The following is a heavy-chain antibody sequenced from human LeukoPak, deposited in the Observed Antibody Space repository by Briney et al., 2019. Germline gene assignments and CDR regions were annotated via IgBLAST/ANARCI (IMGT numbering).Heavy chain of an antibody. Sequence: SETLSLTCTVSGGSISSSSYYWGWIRQPPGKGLEWIGSIYYSGSTYYNPSLKSRVTISVDTSKNQFSLKLSSVTAADTAVYYCARPSDCGGDCYSDYWGQGTLVTVSS. D-gene: IGHD2-21*01. J-gene: IGHJ4*02. CDR3: ARPSDCGGDCYSDY. V-gene: IGHV4-39*01. CDR2: IYYSGST. CDR1: GGSISSSSYY.